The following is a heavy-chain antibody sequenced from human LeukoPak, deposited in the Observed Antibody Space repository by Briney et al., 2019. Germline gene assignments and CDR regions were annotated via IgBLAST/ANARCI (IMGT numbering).Heavy chain of an antibody. D-gene: IGHD5-18*01. CDR2: IYYSGST. Sequence: SETLSLTCTVSGGSISSYYWSWIRQPPGKGLEWIGFIYYSGSTNYNPSLKSRVTISVHTSKNQFSLKLSSVTAADTAVYYCARTTEGGYSYGSFYYYYMDVWGKGATVTVSS. CDR3: ARTTEGGYSYGSFYYYYMDV. J-gene: IGHJ6*03. CDR1: GGSISSYY. V-gene: IGHV4-59*01.